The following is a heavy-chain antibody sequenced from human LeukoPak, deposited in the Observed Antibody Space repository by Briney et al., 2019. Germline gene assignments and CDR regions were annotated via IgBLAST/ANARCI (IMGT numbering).Heavy chain of an antibody. CDR2: ISYDGSNK. J-gene: IGHJ3*02. V-gene: IGHV3-30*04. CDR1: GFTFSSYA. CDR3: ASPQERSAGAFDI. D-gene: IGHD1-26*01. Sequence: GGSLRLSCAASGFTFSSYAMHWVRQAPGKGLEWVAVISYDGSNKYYADSVKGRFTISRDNSKNTLYLQMNSLRAEDTAVYYCASPQERSAGAFDIWGQGTMVTVSS.